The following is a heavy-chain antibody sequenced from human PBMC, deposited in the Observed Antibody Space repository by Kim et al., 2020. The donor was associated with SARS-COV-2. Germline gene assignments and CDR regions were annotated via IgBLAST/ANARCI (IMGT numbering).Heavy chain of an antibody. D-gene: IGHD5-12*01. J-gene: IGHJ6*02. Sequence: YAGSVKGRFTISRDNAKNSLYLQMNSLRAEDTAVYYCARAATKYYYGMDVWGQGTTVTVSS. V-gene: IGHV3-11*04. CDR3: ARAATKYYYGMDV.